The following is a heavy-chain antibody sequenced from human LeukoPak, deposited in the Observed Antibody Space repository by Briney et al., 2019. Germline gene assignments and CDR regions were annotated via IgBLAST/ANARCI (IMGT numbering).Heavy chain of an antibody. V-gene: IGHV4-34*01. CDR1: GGSFSGYY. D-gene: IGHD5-12*01. CDR2: INHSGST. Sequence: SETLSLTCAVYGGSFSGYYWSWIRQPPGKGLEWIGEINHSGSTNYNPSLKSRVTISVDTSKNQFSLKLSSVTAADTAVYYCARGGFDGGYAWPFDYWGQGTLVTVSS. CDR3: ARGGFDGGYAWPFDY. J-gene: IGHJ4*02.